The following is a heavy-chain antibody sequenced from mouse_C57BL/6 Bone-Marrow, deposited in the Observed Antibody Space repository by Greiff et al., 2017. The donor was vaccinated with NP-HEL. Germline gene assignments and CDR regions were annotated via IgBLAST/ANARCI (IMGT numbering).Heavy chain of an antibody. J-gene: IGHJ3*01. CDR1: GYTFTSYW. V-gene: IGHV1-69*01. CDR3: ARTEFAY. CDR2: IDPSDSYT. Sequence: VQLQQPGAELVMPGASVKLSCKASGYTFTSYWMHWVKQRPGQGLEWIGEIDPSDSYTNYNQKFKGKSTLTVDKSSSTAYMQLSSLTSEDSAVYYCARTEFAYWGQGTLVTVSA.